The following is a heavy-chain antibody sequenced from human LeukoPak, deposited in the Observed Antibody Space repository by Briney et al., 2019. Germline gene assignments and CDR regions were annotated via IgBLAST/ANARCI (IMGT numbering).Heavy chain of an antibody. CDR2: INHSGST. J-gene: IGHJ3*02. V-gene: IGHV4-34*01. CDR1: GGSFSGYY. D-gene: IGHD6-13*01. Sequence: PSETLSLTCAVYGGSFSGYYWSWIRQPPGKGLEWIGEINHSGSTNYNPSLKSRVTISVDTSKNQFSLKLNSVTAADTAVYYCARRIAAADAFDIWGQGTMVTVSS. CDR3: ARRIAAADAFDI.